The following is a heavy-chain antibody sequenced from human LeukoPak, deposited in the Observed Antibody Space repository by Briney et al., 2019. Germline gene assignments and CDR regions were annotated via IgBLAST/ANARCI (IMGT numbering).Heavy chain of an antibody. CDR3: ARSPSIAARPDY. CDR1: GYTFTSYY. Sequence: ASVKVSCKASGYTFTSYYMHWVRQAPGQGLEWMGIINPSGGSTSYAQKFQGRVTVTRDTSTSTVYMELSSLRSEDTAVYYCARSPSIAARPDYWGQGTLVTVSS. D-gene: IGHD6-6*01. V-gene: IGHV1-46*01. J-gene: IGHJ4*02. CDR2: INPSGGST.